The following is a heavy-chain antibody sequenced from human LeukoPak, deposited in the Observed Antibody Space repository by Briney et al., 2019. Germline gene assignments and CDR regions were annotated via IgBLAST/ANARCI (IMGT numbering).Heavy chain of an antibody. CDR2: ISSSSSYI. J-gene: IGHJ4*02. V-gene: IGHV3-21*04. CDR3: ATMASNVFEY. Sequence: PGGSLRLSCAASGFTFSSYSMNWVRQAPGKGLEWVSSISSSSSYIYYADSVKGRFTISRDNAKNSLYLQMNSLRAEDTAVYYCATMASNVFEYWGQGTLVTVSS. CDR1: GFTFSSYS. D-gene: IGHD5-24*01.